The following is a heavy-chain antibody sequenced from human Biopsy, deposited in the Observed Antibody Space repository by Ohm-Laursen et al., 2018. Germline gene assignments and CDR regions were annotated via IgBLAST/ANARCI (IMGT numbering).Heavy chain of an antibody. CDR2: NIPILGTG. CDR1: GGTFSNYG. J-gene: IGHJ1*01. D-gene: IGHD3-9*01. Sequence: ESSVKVSCKTPGGTFSNYGVNWVRQAPGRGLEWLGGNIPILGTGNYAQKFQDRVTVAADTSTSTATMELRSLRSDDPAVYYCATKLTGYFHHWGQGTLVIVSS. V-gene: IGHV1-69*06. CDR3: ATKLTGYFHH.